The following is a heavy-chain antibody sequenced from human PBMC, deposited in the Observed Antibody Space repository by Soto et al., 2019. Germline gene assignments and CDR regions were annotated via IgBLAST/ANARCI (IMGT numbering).Heavy chain of an antibody. J-gene: IGHJ6*03. CDR2: INHSGST. CDR1: GGSFSGYY. Sequence: SETLSLTCAVYGGSFSGYYWSWIRQPPGKGLEWIGEINHSGSTNYNPSLKSRVTISVDTSKNQFSLKLSSVTAADTAVYYCARGSIYGDLRIGDYYYYYYMDVWGKGTTVTVSS. V-gene: IGHV4-34*01. D-gene: IGHD4-17*01. CDR3: ARGSIYGDLRIGDYYYYYYMDV.